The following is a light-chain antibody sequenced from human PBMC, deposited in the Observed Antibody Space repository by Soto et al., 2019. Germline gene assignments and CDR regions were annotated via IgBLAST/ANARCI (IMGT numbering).Light chain of an antibody. Sequence: EIVMTQSPATLSVSPGERATLSCRASQSVSSNLAWYQQKPGQAPRLLIYGASTRATGIPARFSGSGSGTEFTLTISSPQSEDFAVYYCQQGVTFGGGTKVEIK. CDR2: GAS. V-gene: IGKV3-15*01. J-gene: IGKJ4*01. CDR3: QQGVT. CDR1: QSVSSN.